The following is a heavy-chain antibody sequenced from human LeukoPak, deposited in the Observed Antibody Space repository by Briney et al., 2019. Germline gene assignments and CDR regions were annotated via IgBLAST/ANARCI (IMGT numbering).Heavy chain of an antibody. CDR1: GGSISSYY. Sequence: SETLSLTCIVSGGSISSYYWSWIRQPPGRGLEWIGFIYYSGSTNYNPSLKSRVTISVDTSKSQFSLKLNSVTAADTAVYYCAGGSYNFDYWGQGTLVTVSS. D-gene: IGHD3-10*01. J-gene: IGHJ4*02. V-gene: IGHV4-59*01. CDR3: AGGSYNFDY. CDR2: IYYSGST.